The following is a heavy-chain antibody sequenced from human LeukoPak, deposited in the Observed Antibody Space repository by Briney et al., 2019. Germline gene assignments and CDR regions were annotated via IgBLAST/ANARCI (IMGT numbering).Heavy chain of an antibody. V-gene: IGHV4-39*01. CDR3: VSPRGFSYGYFDY. CDR1: GGSISSSNAY. D-gene: IGHD5-18*01. Sequence: SETLSLTCGVSGGSISSSNAYWGWIRQPPGKGLEWIGSIYYSKNTYYNPSLKSRVTISADTSKNQFSLTLGSVSATDTAVYYCVSPRGFSYGYFDYWGQGTLVTVSS. CDR2: IYYSKNT. J-gene: IGHJ4*02.